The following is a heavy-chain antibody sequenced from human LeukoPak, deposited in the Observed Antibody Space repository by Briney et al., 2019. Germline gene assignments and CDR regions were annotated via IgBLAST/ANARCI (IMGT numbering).Heavy chain of an antibody. Sequence: GGSLRLSCAASGFTFNYAWMSWVRQVSGKGLEWVGQTVSEIDGGTTDYAAPVKGRFTISRDDSKSTLYLQMNSLKIEDTAVYYCTTDEDWNYARKDVWGQGATVIVSS. CDR2: TVSEIDGGTT. CDR3: TTDEDWNYARKDV. CDR1: GFTFNYAW. J-gene: IGHJ6*02. D-gene: IGHD1-7*01. V-gene: IGHV3-15*04.